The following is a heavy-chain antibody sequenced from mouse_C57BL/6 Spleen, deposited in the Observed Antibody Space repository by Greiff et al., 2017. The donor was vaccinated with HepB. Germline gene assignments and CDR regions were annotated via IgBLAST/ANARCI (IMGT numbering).Heavy chain of an antibody. D-gene: IGHD2-4*01. V-gene: IGHV1-18*01. Sequence: VQLKESGPELVKPGASVMIPCKASGYTFTDYNMDWVKQSHGKSLEWIGDINPNNGGTIYNQKFKGKATLTVDKSSSTAYMELRSLTSEDTAVYYCARERLRRGYAMDYWGQGTSVTVSS. CDR3: ARERLRRGYAMDY. CDR2: INPNNGGT. CDR1: GYTFTDYN. J-gene: IGHJ4*01.